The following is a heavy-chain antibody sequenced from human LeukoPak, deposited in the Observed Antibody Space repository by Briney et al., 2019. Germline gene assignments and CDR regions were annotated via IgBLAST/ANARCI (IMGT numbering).Heavy chain of an antibody. J-gene: IGHJ6*03. V-gene: IGHV1-18*01. Sequence: ASVKVSCKASGYTFTSYGISWVRQAPGQGLEWMGWISAYNGNTNYAQKLQGRVTMTTDTSTSTAYMELRSLRSDDTAVYYCARAVSSIAARYYYYMDVWGKGTTVTVSS. CDR3: ARAVSSIAARYYYYMDV. CDR1: GYTFTSYG. D-gene: IGHD6-6*01. CDR2: ISAYNGNT.